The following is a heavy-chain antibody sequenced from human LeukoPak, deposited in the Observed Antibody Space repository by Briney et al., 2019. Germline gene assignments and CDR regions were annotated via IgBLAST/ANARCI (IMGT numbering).Heavy chain of an antibody. V-gene: IGHV3-30*18. CDR1: XFTXSSXG. D-gene: IGHD2-15*01. CDR2: XSYDGSNK. CDR3: AKDALGYCSGGSCYPFDY. Sequence: XLXCAAXXFTXSSXGMHWVXQXPXXXXXXXXXXSYDGSNKYYADSVKGRFTISRDNSKNTLYLQMNSLRAEDTAVYYCAKDALGYCSGGSCYPFDYWGQGTLVTVSS. J-gene: IGHJ4*02.